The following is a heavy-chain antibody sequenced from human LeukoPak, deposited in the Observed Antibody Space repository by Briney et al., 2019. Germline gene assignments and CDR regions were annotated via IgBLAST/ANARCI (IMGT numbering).Heavy chain of an antibody. V-gene: IGHV1-2*02. CDR3: ARADRLDGGPYLIGP. CDR1: GYYFSDYY. J-gene: IGHJ5*02. Sequence: ASVKVSCKTSGYYFSDYYMHWVRQAPGQGLEWMGWINPNSGGTSSAQKFQGRATMTRDTSITTVYMEVNWLTSDDTAIYYCARADRLDGGPYLIGPWGQGTLVTVSS. D-gene: IGHD2-21*01. CDR2: INPNSGGT.